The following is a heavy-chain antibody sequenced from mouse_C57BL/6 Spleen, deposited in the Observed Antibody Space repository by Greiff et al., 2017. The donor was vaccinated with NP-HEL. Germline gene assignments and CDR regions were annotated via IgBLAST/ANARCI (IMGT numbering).Heavy chain of an antibody. J-gene: IGHJ4*01. CDR1: GYTFTSYG. D-gene: IGHD6-5*01. Sequence: QVHVKQSGAELARPGASVKLSCKASGYTFTSYGISWVKQRTGQGLEWIGEIYPRSGNTYYNEKFKGKATLTADKSSSTAYMELRSLTSEDSAVYFCARSYDYYAMDYWGQGTSVTVSS. V-gene: IGHV1-81*01. CDR2: IYPRSGNT. CDR3: ARSYDYYAMDY.